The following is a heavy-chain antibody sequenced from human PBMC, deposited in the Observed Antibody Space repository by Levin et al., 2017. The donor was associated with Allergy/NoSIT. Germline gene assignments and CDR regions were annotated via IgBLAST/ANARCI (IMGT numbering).Heavy chain of an antibody. CDR1: GFTFTSYS. J-gene: IGHJ3*01. V-gene: IGHV3-21*01. CDR3: AREKGGKYCSGGSCFSTVDAFDV. Sequence: KSGGSLRLSCAASGFTFTSYSMNWVRQAPGQGLEWVSSISSSSSYIYYADSVKGRFTISRDTAKNSLYLQMNRLRAEDTAVYYCAREKGGKYCSGGSCFSTVDAFDVWGQGTVVTVSS. D-gene: IGHD2-15*01. CDR2: ISSSSSYI.